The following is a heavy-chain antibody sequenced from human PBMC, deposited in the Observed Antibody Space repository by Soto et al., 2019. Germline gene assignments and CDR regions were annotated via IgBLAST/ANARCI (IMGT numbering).Heavy chain of an antibody. D-gene: IGHD5-12*01. CDR2: IYPDDSDT. Sequence: GGSLKISCKGSGYSFTSHWIVWVRQMPGKGLEWVGSIYPDDSDTRYSPSFQGQVTISADKSISTAYLQWSSLKASDTAMYFCATIGVATIDYYYYMDVWGKGTTVTVSS. J-gene: IGHJ6*03. CDR1: GYSFTSHW. CDR3: ATIGVATIDYYYYMDV. V-gene: IGHV5-51*01.